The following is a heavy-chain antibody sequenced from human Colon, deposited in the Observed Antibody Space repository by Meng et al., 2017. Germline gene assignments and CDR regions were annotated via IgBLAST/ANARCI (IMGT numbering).Heavy chain of an antibody. Sequence: ELQDAGRVLLKVSATLSLHCSVSGSMTVTGYACWGWIRQPPGKGLEWIGSHYYSGSTYYNPSLKSRVTISVDASKSQFSLKLTSVTAADTAVYYCARAPDYWGQGTLVTVSS. V-gene: IGHV4-39*07. J-gene: IGHJ4*02. CDR1: GSMTVTGYAC. CDR3: ARAPDY. CDR2: HYYSGST.